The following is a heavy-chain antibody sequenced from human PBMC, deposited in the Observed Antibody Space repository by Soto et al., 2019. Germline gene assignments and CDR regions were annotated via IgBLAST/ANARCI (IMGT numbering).Heavy chain of an antibody. CDR3: TTLGYCSSTSCPP. J-gene: IGHJ5*02. D-gene: IGHD2-2*01. CDR1: GFTFSNAW. Sequence: GGSLRLSCAASGFTFSNAWMSWVRQAPGKGLEWVGRIKSKTDGGTTDYAAPVKGRFTISRDDSKNTLYLQMNSLKTEYTAVYYCTTLGYCSSTSCPPWGQGTLVTVSS. V-gene: IGHV3-15*01. CDR2: IKSKTDGGTT.